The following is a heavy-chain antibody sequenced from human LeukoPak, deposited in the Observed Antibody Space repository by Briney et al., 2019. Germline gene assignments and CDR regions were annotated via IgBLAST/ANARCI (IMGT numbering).Heavy chain of an antibody. V-gene: IGHV4-59*01. D-gene: IGHD5/OR15-5a*01. CDR3: ARLSGSPLSKYYYHMDI. J-gene: IGHJ6*03. Sequence: SETLSLTCTVFADSIRSYSWSWLRQSPGKGLEWIGYIYYSGGTNYNPSLQSRVTMSIDTSENQLSLRLTSLTAADTAVYYCARLSGSPLSKYYYHMDIWGKGTTVIVS. CDR1: ADSIRSYS. CDR2: IYYSGGT.